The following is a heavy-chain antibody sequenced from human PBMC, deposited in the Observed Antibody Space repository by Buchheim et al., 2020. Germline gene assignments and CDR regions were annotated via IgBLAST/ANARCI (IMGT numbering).Heavy chain of an antibody. D-gene: IGHD4-23*01. V-gene: IGHV3-33*01. CDR1: GFTFSIHA. Sequence: QVQLVESGGGVVQPGRSLRLSCAASGFTFSIHAMHWVRQAPGKGLEWVAIIWHDGSNKYYADSVKGRFTISRDNSRNTLFLQMNSLRVEDTAVYYCARQDGGNLFDSWGQGTL. J-gene: IGHJ4*02. CDR2: IWHDGSNK. CDR3: ARQDGGNLFDS.